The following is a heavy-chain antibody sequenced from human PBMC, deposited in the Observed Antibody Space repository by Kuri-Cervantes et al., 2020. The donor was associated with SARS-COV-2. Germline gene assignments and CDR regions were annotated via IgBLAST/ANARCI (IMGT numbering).Heavy chain of an antibody. Sequence: ESLKISCAVSGYSISSGYYWGWIRQPPGKGLEWIGSIYHSGSTYYNPSLKSRVTISVDTSKNQFSLNLSSVTAADTAVYYCARHSQGYYYYYMDVWGKGTTVTVSS. CDR3: ARHSQGYYYYYMDV. CDR1: GYSISSGYY. CDR2: IYHSGST. V-gene: IGHV4-38-2*01. D-gene: IGHD2-21*01. J-gene: IGHJ6*03.